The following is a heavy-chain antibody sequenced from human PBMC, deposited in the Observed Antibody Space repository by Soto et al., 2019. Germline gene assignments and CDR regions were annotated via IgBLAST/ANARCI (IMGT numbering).Heavy chain of an antibody. V-gene: IGHV3-15*07. CDR3: TYQVPRYFYYYGLDV. CDR1: GFTFINAW. Sequence: EVQLVESGGGLVKPGGSLRLSCAASGFTFINAWMNWVRQAPGKGLEWVGRIKAKTDGGTTDYAAPVKGRFTISRDDSXXPLYLQMTSLKPEDTAVYYCTYQVPRYFYYYGLDVWGQGTTVTVSS. D-gene: IGHD2-2*01. J-gene: IGHJ6*02. CDR2: IKAKTDGGTT.